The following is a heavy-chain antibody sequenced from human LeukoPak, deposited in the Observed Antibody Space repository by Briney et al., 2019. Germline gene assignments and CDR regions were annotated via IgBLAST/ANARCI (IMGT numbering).Heavy chain of an antibody. D-gene: IGHD2-21*01. Sequence: ASVKVSCKASGYTFTSYYMHWVRQAPGQGLEWMGIINPSGGSTSYAQKFQGRVTMTRDTSTSTVYMELSSLRSEDTAVYYCARGSGDYFGDYYYYYYGMDVWGQGTTVTVSS. J-gene: IGHJ6*02. CDR3: ARGSGDYFGDYYYYYYGMDV. CDR1: GYTFTSYY. CDR2: INPSGGST. V-gene: IGHV1-46*01.